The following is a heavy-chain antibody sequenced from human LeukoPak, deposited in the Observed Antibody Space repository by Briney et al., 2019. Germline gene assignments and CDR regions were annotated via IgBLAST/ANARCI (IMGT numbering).Heavy chain of an antibody. J-gene: IGHJ4*02. CDR3: ARDFAEGDYGKFDY. D-gene: IGHD4/OR15-4a*01. V-gene: IGHV4-30-4*08. Sequence: SETLSLTCTVSGGSISSDDYSWSWIRQPPGRGLEWIGQIFYSESTYYNPSLRSRLTISVDTSKNQFSLKLSSVTAADTAVYYCARDFAEGDYGKFDYWGQGTLVTVSS. CDR2: IFYSEST. CDR1: GGSISSDDYS.